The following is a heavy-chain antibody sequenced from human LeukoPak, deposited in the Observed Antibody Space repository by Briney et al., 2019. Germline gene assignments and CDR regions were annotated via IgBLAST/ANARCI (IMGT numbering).Heavy chain of an antibody. Sequence: SETLSLTCAVYGGSFSGYYWSWIRQPPGKGLEWIGEINHSGSTNYNPSLKSRVTIPVDTSKNQFSLKLSSVTAADTAVYYCARGQRYSYGYLDYFDYWGQGTLVTVSS. CDR1: GGSFSGYY. CDR2: INHSGST. V-gene: IGHV4-34*01. CDR3: ARGQRYSYGYLDYFDY. J-gene: IGHJ4*02. D-gene: IGHD5-18*01.